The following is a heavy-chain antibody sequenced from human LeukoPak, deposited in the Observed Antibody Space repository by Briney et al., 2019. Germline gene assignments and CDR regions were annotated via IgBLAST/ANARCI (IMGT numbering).Heavy chain of an antibody. J-gene: IGHJ6*03. Sequence: ASVKVSCKASGYTFTSSGISWVRLAPGQGLEWLGWISAYNGNTNYAQILQGRVTMTTDTSTSTAYMELRSLRSDDTAVYYCARGPGGRYGYHPLENYYYYYYMDVWGKGTTVTVS. V-gene: IGHV1-18*01. D-gene: IGHD3-16*01. CDR2: ISAYNGNT. CDR1: GYTFTSSG. CDR3: ARGPGGRYGYHPLENYYYYYYMDV.